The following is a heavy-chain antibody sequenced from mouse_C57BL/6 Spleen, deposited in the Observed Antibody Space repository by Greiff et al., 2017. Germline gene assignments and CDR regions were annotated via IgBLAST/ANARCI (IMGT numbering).Heavy chain of an antibody. Sequence: QVHVKQSGAELVKPGASVKISCKASGYAFSSYWMNWVKQRPGTGLEWIGQIYPGDGDTNYNGKFKGKATLTADTSSSTAYMQLSSLTSEDSAVYFCAGGNYGSSYCDYWGQGTTLTVSA. CDR2: IYPGDGDT. V-gene: IGHV1-80*01. J-gene: IGHJ2*01. D-gene: IGHD1-1*01. CDR1: GYAFSSYW. CDR3: AGGNYGSSYCDY.